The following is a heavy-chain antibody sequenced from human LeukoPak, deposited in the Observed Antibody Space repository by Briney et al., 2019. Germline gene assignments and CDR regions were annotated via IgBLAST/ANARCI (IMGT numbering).Heavy chain of an antibody. V-gene: IGHV3-30*18. Sequence: GGSLRLSCAASGFTFSSSGMHWVRQAPGKGLEWVAVVSYDGRNKYYADSVKGRFTISRDNSKNTLYMQMNSLRAEDTAVYYCAKDYGYYSSYYYGMDVWGQGTTVAVSS. CDR3: AKDYGYYSSYYYGMDV. J-gene: IGHJ6*02. CDR1: GFTFSSSG. CDR2: VSYDGRNK. D-gene: IGHD4-11*01.